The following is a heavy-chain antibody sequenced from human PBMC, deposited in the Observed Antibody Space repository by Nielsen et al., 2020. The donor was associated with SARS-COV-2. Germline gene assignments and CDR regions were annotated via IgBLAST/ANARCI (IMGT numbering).Heavy chain of an antibody. J-gene: IGHJ6*02. CDR3: ASPHSSLSLRLGELSSIYYYYGMDV. CDR2: INTNTGNP. V-gene: IGHV7-4-1*02. D-gene: IGHD3-16*02. Sequence: WVRQAPGQGLEWMGWINTNTGNPTYAQGFTGRFVFSLDTSVSTAYLQISSLKAEDTAVYYCASPHSSLSLRLGELSSIYYYYGMDVWGQGTTVTVSS.